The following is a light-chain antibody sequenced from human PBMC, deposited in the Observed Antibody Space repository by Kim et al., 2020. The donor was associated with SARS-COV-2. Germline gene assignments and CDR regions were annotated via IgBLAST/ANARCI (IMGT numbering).Light chain of an antibody. CDR3: SSYTTSGARV. J-gene: IGLJ1*01. CDR1: SSDVGGYNY. CDR2: GVS. V-gene: IGLV2-14*03. Sequence: QSALTQPASVSGSPGQSITISCTGTSSDVGGYNYVSWYQQHPGKAPKLMIYGVSDRPSGVSSRFSGSKSGNTASLTISGLQAEDEADYYCSSYTTSGARVFGTGTKVTVL.